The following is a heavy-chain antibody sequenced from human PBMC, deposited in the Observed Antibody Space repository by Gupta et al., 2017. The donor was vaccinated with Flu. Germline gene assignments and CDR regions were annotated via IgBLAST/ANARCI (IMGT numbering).Heavy chain of an antibody. CDR2: IYYTGGT. Sequence: CTVSRGSISSGDSYWSWIRQSPGKDLEWIGYIYYTGGTYYNPSLKSRVTISVDRSKNQFSLKLNSVTATDTAVYYFAREAIFGVVGGRFDP. CDR1: RGSISSGDSY. CDR3: AREAIFGVVGGRFDP. D-gene: IGHD3-3*01. J-gene: IGHJ5*02. V-gene: IGHV4-30-4*01.